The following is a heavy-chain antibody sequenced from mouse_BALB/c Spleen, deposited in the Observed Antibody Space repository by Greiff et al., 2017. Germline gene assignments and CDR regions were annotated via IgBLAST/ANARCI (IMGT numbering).Heavy chain of an antibody. V-gene: IGHV5-4*02. CDR3: ARGRYGSSYKFAY. D-gene: IGHD1-1*01. CDR1: GFTFSDYY. J-gene: IGHJ3*01. Sequence: EVKVVESGGGLVKPGGSLKLSCAASGFTFSDYYMYWVRQTPEKRLEWVATISDGGSYTYYPDSVKGRFTISRDNAKNNLYLQMSSLKSEDTAMYYCARGRYGSSYKFAYWGQGTLVTVSA. CDR2: ISDGGSYT.